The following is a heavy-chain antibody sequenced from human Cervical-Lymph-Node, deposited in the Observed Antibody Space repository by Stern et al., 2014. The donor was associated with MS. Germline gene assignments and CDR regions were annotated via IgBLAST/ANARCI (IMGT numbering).Heavy chain of an antibody. Sequence: QDQLVQSGAEVKKPGASVNVSCKASGYSFRDYYIHWVRQAPGQGLEWMGRISPNGGDTDYAQKFQGRVAMTRDTSISTAYMELSNLRSDDAAVYYCARNYYYGMDVWGQGTTVTVSS. CDR3: ARNYYYGMDV. V-gene: IGHV1-2*06. CDR1: GYSFRDYY. J-gene: IGHJ6*02. CDR2: ISPNGGDT.